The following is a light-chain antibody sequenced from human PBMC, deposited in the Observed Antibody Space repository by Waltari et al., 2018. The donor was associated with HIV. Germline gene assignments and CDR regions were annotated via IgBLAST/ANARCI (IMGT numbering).Light chain of an antibody. J-gene: IGLJ1*01. CDR1: KLGDKY. Sequence: SYDLTQPPSVSVSPGQTASITCYGHKLGDKYVSWYQQRPGQSPVLVIFEDTKRPSDIPERFSGSNSGNTATLTISGTQAMDEADYFCQAWDNSAAVFGSGTKVTVL. CDR3: QAWDNSAAV. V-gene: IGLV3-1*01. CDR2: EDT.